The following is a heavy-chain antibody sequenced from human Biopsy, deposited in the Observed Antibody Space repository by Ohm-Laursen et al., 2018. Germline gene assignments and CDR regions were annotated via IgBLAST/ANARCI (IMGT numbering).Heavy chain of an antibody. CDR3: ARDPIVGTKADGMDV. V-gene: IGHV3-33*01. CDR2: IWYDGSRE. J-gene: IGHJ6*02. Sequence: SLRLSCTASGFTFSVYDMHWVRQAPGKGLEWGAIIWYDGSREYYADSVKGRFTISRDNSKNTVYLQMNSLRVEDTAVYYCARDPIVGTKADGMDVWGQGTTVTVSS. D-gene: IGHD1-26*01. CDR1: GFTFSVYD.